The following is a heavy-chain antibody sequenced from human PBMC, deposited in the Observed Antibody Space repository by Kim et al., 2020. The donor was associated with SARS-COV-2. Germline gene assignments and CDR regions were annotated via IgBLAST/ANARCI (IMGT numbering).Heavy chain of an antibody. Sequence: YYADSVKGRFTISRDNYKSTLYLQMNSLRAEDAAVYYCARERVTAGAFDIWGQGTMVTVSS. D-gene: IGHD2-21*02. V-gene: IGHV3-33*01. J-gene: IGHJ3*02. CDR3: ARERVTAGAFDI.